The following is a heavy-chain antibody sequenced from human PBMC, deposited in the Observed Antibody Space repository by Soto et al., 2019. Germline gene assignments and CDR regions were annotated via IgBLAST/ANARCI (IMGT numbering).Heavy chain of an antibody. J-gene: IGHJ4*02. Sequence: QVQLQQWGAGLLKPSETLSLTCAVYGGSFSGYYWSWIRQPPGKGLEWIGEIDHSGSTNYNPSLKSRVTISVDTSKNQFSLKLSSVTAADTAVYYCARDYSGRVDYWGQGTLVTVSS. CDR1: GGSFSGYY. CDR3: ARDYSGRVDY. CDR2: IDHSGST. V-gene: IGHV4-34*01. D-gene: IGHD1-26*01.